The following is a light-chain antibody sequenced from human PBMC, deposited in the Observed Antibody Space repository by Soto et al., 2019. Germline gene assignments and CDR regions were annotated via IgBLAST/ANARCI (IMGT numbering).Light chain of an antibody. CDR2: EVV. J-gene: IGLJ1*01. CDR3: KSYAGSNTYV. V-gene: IGLV2-8*01. Sequence: QSALTQPPSASGSPGQSVTISCTGTKSDIGVYDFVSWYQHHPGKAPRLIISEVVQRPSGVPDRFSGSKSGNTASLTVSGLQAADEADYFCKSYAGSNTYVFGSGTKLTVL. CDR1: KSDIGVYDF.